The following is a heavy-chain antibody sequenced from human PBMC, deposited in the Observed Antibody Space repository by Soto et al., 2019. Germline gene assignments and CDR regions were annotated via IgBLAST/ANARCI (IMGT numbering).Heavy chain of an antibody. CDR3: ARTSIVATMAFNWLDP. Sequence: PSETLSLTCTVSGGSISSSSYYWGWIRQPPGKGLEWIGSIYYSGSTYYNPSLKSRVTISVDTSKNQFSLKLSSVTAADTAVYYCARTSIVATMAFNWLDPWGQGTLVTVSS. CDR2: IYYSGST. D-gene: IGHD5-12*01. CDR1: GGSISSSSYY. J-gene: IGHJ5*02. V-gene: IGHV4-39*01.